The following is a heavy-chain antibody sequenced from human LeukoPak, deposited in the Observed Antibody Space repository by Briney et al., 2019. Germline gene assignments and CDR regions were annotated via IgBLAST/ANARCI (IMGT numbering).Heavy chain of an antibody. V-gene: IGHV5-51*01. D-gene: IGHD3-9*01. J-gene: IGHJ4*02. CDR1: GSSFTSYW. Sequence: GESLKISCKGSGSSFTSYWIGWVRQLPGKGLEWMGIIYPGDSDTRYSPSFQGQVTISADKSISTAYLQWSSLQASDTAMYYCARRPYDTFDYWGQGTLVTVSS. CDR2: IYPGDSDT. CDR3: ARRPYDTFDY.